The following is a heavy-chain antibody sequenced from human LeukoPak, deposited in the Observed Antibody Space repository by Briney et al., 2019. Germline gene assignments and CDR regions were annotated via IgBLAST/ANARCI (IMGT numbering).Heavy chain of an antibody. CDR3: ARLGPNWYFEL. CDR2: IYYSGST. V-gene: IGHV4-59*08. CDR1: GASITSYY. Sequence: SETLSLTCTVSGASITSYYWGWIRQPPGKGLECIGYIYYSGSTNYNPSLEWRVSMSIGTSRAQFSLRLSSVTAADTAVYYCARLGPNWYFELWGRGTLVTVSS. J-gene: IGHJ2*01.